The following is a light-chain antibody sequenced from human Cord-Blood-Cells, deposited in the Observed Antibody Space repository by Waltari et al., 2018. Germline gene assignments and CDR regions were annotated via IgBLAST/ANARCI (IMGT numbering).Light chain of an antibody. J-gene: IGKJ1*01. V-gene: IGKV1-33*01. CDR2: DAS. CDR3: QQYDNLPTWT. CDR1: QVISNY. Sequence: DIQMTQSPSSLSASVGDRVTITCQASQVISNYLNWYQQKPGKAPKLLIYDASNLETGVPSRFSGSGSGTDFTFTISSLQPEYIATYYCQQYDNLPTWTFGQGTKVEIK.